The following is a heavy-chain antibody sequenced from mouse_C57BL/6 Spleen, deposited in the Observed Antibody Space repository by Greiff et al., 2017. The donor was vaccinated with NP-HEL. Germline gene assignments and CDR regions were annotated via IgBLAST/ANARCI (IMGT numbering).Heavy chain of an antibody. J-gene: IGHJ1*03. CDR1: GYTFTSYW. Sequence: QVQLQQPGAELVRPGSSVKLSCKASGYTFTSYWMHWVKQRPIQGLEWIGNIDPSDSETHYNQKFKDKATLTVDKSSSTAYMQLSSLTSEDSAVYYCARCPYYGNYDWYFEVWGTGTTVTVSS. CDR3: ARCPYYGNYDWYFEV. CDR2: IDPSDSET. D-gene: IGHD2-10*01. V-gene: IGHV1-52*01.